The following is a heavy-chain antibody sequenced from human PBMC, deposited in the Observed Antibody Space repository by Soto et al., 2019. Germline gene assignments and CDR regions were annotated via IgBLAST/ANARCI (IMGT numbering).Heavy chain of an antibody. CDR1: GGTFSSYA. V-gene: IGHV1-69*01. D-gene: IGHD4-17*01. J-gene: IGHJ5*02. CDR3: ARSDDYGDCFASRDPMDP. CDR2: IIPIFGTA. Sequence: QVQLVQSGAEVKKPGSSVKVSCKASGGTFSSYAISWVRQAPGQGLEWMGGIIPIFGTANYAQKFQGRVTITADESTSTAYKELSSLRSEDLAVYSCARSDDYGDCFASRDPMDPWGQGTLVTVSS.